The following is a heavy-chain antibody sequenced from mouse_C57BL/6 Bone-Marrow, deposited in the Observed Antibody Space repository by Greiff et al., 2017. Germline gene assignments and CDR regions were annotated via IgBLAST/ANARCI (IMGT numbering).Heavy chain of an antibody. J-gene: IGHJ2*01. CDR1: GYTFTSYW. CDR2: IYPGNSDT. V-gene: IGHV1-5*01. D-gene: IGHD2-1*01. Sequence: VQLQQSGTVLARPGASVKMSCKTSGYTFTSYWMHWVKQRPGQGLEWIGAIYPGNSDTSYNQKFKGKAKLTAVTSASTAYMELSSLTNEDSAVYYCTRAEGNYPYYFDYWGQGTTLTVSS. CDR3: TRAEGNYPYYFDY.